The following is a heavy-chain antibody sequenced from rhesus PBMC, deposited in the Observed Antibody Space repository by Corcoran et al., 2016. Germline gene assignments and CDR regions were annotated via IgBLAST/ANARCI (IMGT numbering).Heavy chain of an antibody. Sequence: QVQLVQSGAEVKKPGASVKLSCKAYGYTFTSYSINWVRQAPGQGLEWRGGINPSNGNTSYAQKFQGRVTMTRDTSTSTAYMEVSSLRSEDTAVYYCARGIAATGGWGQGVLVTVSS. CDR2: INPSNGNT. CDR1: GYTFTSYS. V-gene: IGHV1-200*01. J-gene: IGHJ4*01. D-gene: IGHD6-31*01. CDR3: ARGIAATGG.